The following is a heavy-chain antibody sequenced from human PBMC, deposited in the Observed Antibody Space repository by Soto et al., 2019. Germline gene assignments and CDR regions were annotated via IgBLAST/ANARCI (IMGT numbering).Heavy chain of an antibody. J-gene: IGHJ4*01. V-gene: IGHV1-18*01. CDR2: ISAFNGKT. D-gene: IGHD3-3*01. Sequence: QIQLVQSGAEVKKPGASVKVSCKASGYTFNIYGINWVRQAPGQGLEWMDWISAFNGKTNYAKNVQGRVTMTTYTSTSPGYVELRRLRSDDTAGYYCARDRVPKRSGFFPFDYWGHGTLVTVSS. CDR3: ARDRVPKRSGFFPFDY. CDR1: GYTFNIYG.